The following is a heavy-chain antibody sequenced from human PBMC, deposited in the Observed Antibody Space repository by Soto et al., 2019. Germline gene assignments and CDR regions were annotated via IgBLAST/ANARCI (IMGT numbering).Heavy chain of an antibody. V-gene: IGHV5-10-1*01. D-gene: IGHD5-12*01. CDR3: ARVAALYYYGMDV. CDR1: GYSFTSYW. J-gene: IGHJ6*02. Sequence: SLKISCKGSGYSFTSYWISWVRQMPGKGMEWMGKIDPSDSYTNYSPSFQGHVTISADQSISTAYLQWSSLKASDTAMYYCARVAALYYYGMDVWDQGTTVAVSS. CDR2: IDPSDSYT.